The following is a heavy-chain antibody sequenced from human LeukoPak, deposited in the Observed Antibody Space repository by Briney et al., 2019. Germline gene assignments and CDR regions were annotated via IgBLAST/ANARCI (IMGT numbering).Heavy chain of an antibody. CDR2: ISSSSYI. CDR3: ARALEWELPGFDY. D-gene: IGHD1-26*01. J-gene: IGHJ4*02. V-gene: IGHV3-21*01. CDR1: GFTFSSYS. Sequence: GGSLRLSCAASGFTFSSYSMNWVRQAPGKGLEWVSSISSSSYIYYADSVKGRFTISRDNAKNSLYLQMNSLRAEDTAVYYCARALEWELPGFDYWGQGTLVTVSS.